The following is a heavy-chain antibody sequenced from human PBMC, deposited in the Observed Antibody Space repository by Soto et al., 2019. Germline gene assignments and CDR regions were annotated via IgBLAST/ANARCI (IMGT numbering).Heavy chain of an antibody. V-gene: IGHV1-46*01. CDR3: ARGRGHYDSSGYHDYYGMDV. CDR2: INPSAGST. Sequence: AASVKVSCKASGYTFTSYYVHWVRQAPAQGLEWMGIINPSAGSTSYAQKFQGRVTMTRDTSTSTVYMELSSLRSEDTAVYYCARGRGHYDSSGYHDYYGMDVWGQGTTVTVSS. CDR1: GYTFTSYY. D-gene: IGHD3-22*01. J-gene: IGHJ6*02.